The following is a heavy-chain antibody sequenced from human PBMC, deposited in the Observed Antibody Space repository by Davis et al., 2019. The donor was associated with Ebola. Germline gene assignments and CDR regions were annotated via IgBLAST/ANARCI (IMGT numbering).Heavy chain of an antibody. V-gene: IGHV1-18*01. J-gene: IGHJ4*02. Sequence: ASVKVSCKASGYTFTSYGISWVRQAPGQGLEWMGWINAGKGNTKYSQKFQGRVTIIRDTSASIAYMELSSLRSDDTAVYYCARDVSVRSVGAPSRFYYWGQGTLVTVSS. CDR1: GYTFTSYG. CDR3: ARDVSVRSVGAPSRFYY. D-gene: IGHD1-26*01. CDR2: INAGKGNT.